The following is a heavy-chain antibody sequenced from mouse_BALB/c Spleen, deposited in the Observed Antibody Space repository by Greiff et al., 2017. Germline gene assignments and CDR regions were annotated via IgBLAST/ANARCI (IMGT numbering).Heavy chain of an antibody. Sequence: EVQLVESGGGLVQPGGSRKLSCAASGFTFSSFGMHWVRQAPEKGLEWVAYISSGSSTIYYADTVKGRFTISRDNPKNTLFLQMTSLRSEDTAMYYCAREGGREFAMDYWGQGTSVTVSP. CDR3: AREGGREFAMDY. J-gene: IGHJ4*01. D-gene: IGHD3-3*01. V-gene: IGHV5-17*02. CDR2: ISSGSSTI. CDR1: GFTFSSFG.